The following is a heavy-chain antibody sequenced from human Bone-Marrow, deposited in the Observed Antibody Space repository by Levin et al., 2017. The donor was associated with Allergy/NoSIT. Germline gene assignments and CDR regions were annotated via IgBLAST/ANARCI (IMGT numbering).Heavy chain of an antibody. J-gene: IGHJ6*02. V-gene: IGHV3-66*01. CDR3: ARDYYYDYGMDV. CDR1: GFTVSSNY. Sequence: GGSLRLSCAASGFTVSSNYMSWVRQAPGKGLEWVSVIYSGGSTYYADSVKGRFTISRDNSKNTLYLQMNSLRAEDTAVYYCARDYYYDYGMDVWGQGTTVTVSS. CDR2: IYSGGST.